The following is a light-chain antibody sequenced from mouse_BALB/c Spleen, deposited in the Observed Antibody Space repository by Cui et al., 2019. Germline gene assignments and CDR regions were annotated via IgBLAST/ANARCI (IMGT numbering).Light chain of an antibody. V-gene: IGKV12-41*01. CDR1: ENIHNY. CDR2: NAK. CDR3: QQGRRTPFT. Sequence: DIQMAPAPASISASVGETVTITCRASENIHNYLAWYQQKQGKSAQLLVYNAKTLPDGVPSRFSGSGSGTQYSLKINSLQHEDFGSYYCQQGRRTPFTFGSGTKLEIK. J-gene: IGKJ4*01.